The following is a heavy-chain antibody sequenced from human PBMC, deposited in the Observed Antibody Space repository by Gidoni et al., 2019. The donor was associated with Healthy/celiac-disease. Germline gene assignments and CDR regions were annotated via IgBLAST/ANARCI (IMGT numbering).Heavy chain of an antibody. CDR2: ISGSGVST. V-gene: IGHV3-23*01. J-gene: IGHJ4*02. CDR1: AFTCRSYA. CDR3: AKGEVAIAADGTSYYFDY. Sequence: EVQQLESRGVLVQPGGSLRLPGAASAFTCRSYAMSWVRQAPGKVLEWVSAISGSGVSTYYAESVKGRFTIYRDNSKNTLYMQMNSLMDEDTAVYYCAKGEVAIAADGTSYYFDYWGQGTLVTVSS. D-gene: IGHD6-13*01.